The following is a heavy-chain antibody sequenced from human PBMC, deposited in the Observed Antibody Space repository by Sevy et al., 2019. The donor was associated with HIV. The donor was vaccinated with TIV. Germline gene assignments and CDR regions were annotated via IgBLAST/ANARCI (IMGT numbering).Heavy chain of an antibody. CDR1: GGTFSNYA. CDR2: IIPMSGTA. V-gene: IGHV1-69*13. D-gene: IGHD2-2*03. CDR3: ARVGIVVVPADLYGVFDP. J-gene: IGHJ5*02. Sequence: ASVKVSCKASGGTFSNYAISWVRQAPGQGLEWMGGIIPMSGTAKYAQKFQGRVTITADESTSTAYMELNSLRSEDTAVSYCARVGIVVVPADLYGVFDPWGLGTLVTVSS.